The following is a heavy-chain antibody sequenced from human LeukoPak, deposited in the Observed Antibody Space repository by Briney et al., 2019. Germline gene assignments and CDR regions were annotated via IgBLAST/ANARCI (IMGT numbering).Heavy chain of an antibody. V-gene: IGHV3-53*01. Sequence: GGSLRLSCAASGFTVSSNHMSWVRQAPGKGLEWVSVIYSGGSTYYADSVKGRFTISRDNSKNTLYLQMNSLRAEDTAVYYCARLGIQLWFDPWGQGTLVTVSS. D-gene: IGHD5-18*01. CDR1: GFTVSSNH. J-gene: IGHJ5*02. CDR3: ARLGIQLWFDP. CDR2: IYSGGST.